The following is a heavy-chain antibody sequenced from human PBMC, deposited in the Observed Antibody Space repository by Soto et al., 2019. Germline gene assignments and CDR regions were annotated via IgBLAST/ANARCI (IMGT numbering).Heavy chain of an antibody. CDR2: VNHSGTT. V-gene: IGHV4-34*01. CDR1: GGSFSGYY. Sequence: PSETLSVTCAVYGGSFSGYYWTWIRQSPEKGLEWIGEVNHSGTTYYNPSLKTRVTISVHTPKNQFSLKMSSVTAADTAVYYCARGIGYCSSINCYSSRRLRFDSWGQGTLVTVSS. J-gene: IGHJ4*02. CDR3: ARGIGYCSSINCYSSRRLRFDS. D-gene: IGHD2-2*01.